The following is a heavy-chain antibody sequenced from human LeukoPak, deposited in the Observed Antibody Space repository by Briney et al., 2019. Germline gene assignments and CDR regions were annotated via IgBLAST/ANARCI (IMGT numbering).Heavy chain of an antibody. J-gene: IGHJ5*02. D-gene: IGHD5-18*01. Sequence: PGGSLRLSCAASGFTFSSYAMCWVRQAPGKGLEWVSAISGSGGSTYYADSVKGRFTISGDNSKNTLYLQMNSLRAEDTAVYYCAKEAGYSHGYLNWFDPWGQGTLVTVSS. CDR3: AKEAGYSHGYLNWFDP. V-gene: IGHV3-23*01. CDR2: ISGSGGST. CDR1: GFTFSSYA.